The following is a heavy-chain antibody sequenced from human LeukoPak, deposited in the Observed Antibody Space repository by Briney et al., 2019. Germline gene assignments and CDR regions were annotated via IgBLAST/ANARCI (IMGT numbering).Heavy chain of an antibody. Sequence: GESLRLSCAASGFAFSSHAMTWVRQAPGKGLEWVSSISGSAEKTYYADSVKGRFTISRDSSQKILNLQMDNLRVEGTAIYYCARGSTYDFWSGDALDVWGQGTMVTVAS. D-gene: IGHD3-3*01. V-gene: IGHV3-23*01. CDR2: ISGSAEKT. CDR3: ARGSTYDFWSGDALDV. CDR1: GFAFSSHA. J-gene: IGHJ3*01.